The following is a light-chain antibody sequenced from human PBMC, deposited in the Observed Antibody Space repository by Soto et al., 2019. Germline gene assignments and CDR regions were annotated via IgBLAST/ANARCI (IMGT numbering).Light chain of an antibody. CDR2: AAS. CDR1: RDISTY. V-gene: IGKV1-9*01. J-gene: IGKJ4*01. Sequence: DVQLTQTPSFLSASVGDRATITCRASRDISTYLAWYQQKPGKAPKLLIYAASTLHTGVPSRFSGSGSGTEFTLTISSLQPEDFATFICQQINGYPLTFGGGTKVDIK. CDR3: QQINGYPLT.